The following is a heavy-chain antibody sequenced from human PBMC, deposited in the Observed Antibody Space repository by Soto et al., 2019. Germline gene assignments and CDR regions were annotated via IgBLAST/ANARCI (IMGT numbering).Heavy chain of an antibody. CDR3: GRDWGGAEGFDP. J-gene: IGHJ5*02. D-gene: IGHD7-27*01. CDR1: GYTFNPYG. V-gene: IGHV1-18*01. Sequence: QIQLVQSGAEVKKPGASVKGSCKAAGYTFNPYGFSWVRQATRNGLEWMGWNGGHNRDTNYAQAFRGRLTMNIYTSSTTSNLELRSLTSADTALYFCGRDWGGAEGFDPLGQGTLVTVS. CDR2: NGGHNRDT.